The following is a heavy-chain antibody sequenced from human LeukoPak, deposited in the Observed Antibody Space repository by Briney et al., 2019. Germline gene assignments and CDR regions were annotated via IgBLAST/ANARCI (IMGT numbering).Heavy chain of an antibody. D-gene: IGHD2-15*01. CDR1: GFTFSSYG. CDR3: AKDLSTYSPYYYYMDV. J-gene: IGHJ6*03. V-gene: IGHV3-30*02. Sequence: GGSLRLSCAASGFTFSSYGMHWVRQAPGKGLEWVAFIRYDGSNKYYADSVKGRFTISRDNSKNTLYLQMNSLSAEDTAVYYCAKDLSTYSPYYYYMDVWGKGTTVTVSS. CDR2: IRYDGSNK.